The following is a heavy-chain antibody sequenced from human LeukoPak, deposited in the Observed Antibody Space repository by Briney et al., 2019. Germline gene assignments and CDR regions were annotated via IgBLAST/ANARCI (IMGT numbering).Heavy chain of an antibody. V-gene: IGHV4-59*08. CDR2: IYYSGST. D-gene: IGHD3-3*01. CDR1: GVSISSYY. Sequence: SETLSLTCTVSGVSISSYYWSWIRQPPGKGLEWIGYIYYSGSTNYNPSLKSRVTISVDTSKNQFSLKLSSVTAADTAVYYCARHGGYYYYYGMDVWGQGTTVTVSS. CDR3: ARHGGYYYYYGMDV. J-gene: IGHJ6*02.